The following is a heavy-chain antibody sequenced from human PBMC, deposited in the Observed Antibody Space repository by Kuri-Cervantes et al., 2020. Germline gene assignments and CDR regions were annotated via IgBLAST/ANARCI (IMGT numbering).Heavy chain of an antibody. D-gene: IGHD1-1*01. CDR3: ARLQGGYYFDY. J-gene: IGHJ4*02. V-gene: IGHV3-30-3*01. CDR1: GFTFSSYA. CDR2: ISYDGSNK. Sequence: GGSLRLSCAASGFTFSSYAMHWVRQAPGKGLEWVAVISYDGSNKYYADSVKGRFTISRDNAKNSLYLQMNSLRAEDTAVYYCARLQGGYYFDYWGQGTLVTVSS.